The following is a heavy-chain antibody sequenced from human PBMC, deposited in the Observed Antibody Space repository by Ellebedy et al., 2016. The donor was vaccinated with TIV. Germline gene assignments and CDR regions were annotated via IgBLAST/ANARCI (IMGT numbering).Heavy chain of an antibody. Sequence: MPGGSLRLSCTVSGGSIRTSIYDWGWIRQPPGKGLEWIGTMSYSGSTYYNPFLKSRVAISVDTSKNQLSLSLTSVTAADTAIYYCARGAQWEPTGSYYYFQHWGQGTLVTVSS. J-gene: IGHJ4*02. CDR1: GGSIRTSIYD. CDR2: MSYSGST. CDR3: ARGAQWEPTGSYYYFQH. D-gene: IGHD1-26*01. V-gene: IGHV4-39*07.